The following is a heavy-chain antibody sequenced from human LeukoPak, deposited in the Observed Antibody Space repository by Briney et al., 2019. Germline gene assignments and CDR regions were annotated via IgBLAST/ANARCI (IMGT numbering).Heavy chain of an antibody. Sequence: PGGSLRLSCAASGFTFDDYGMNWVRQAPGKWLEWVSGINWNGGSTGYADSVKGRFTISRDNAKNSLYVQMNSLRAEDTALYYCARRYSGSHGDAFDIWGQGTMVTVSS. CDR1: GFTFDDYG. CDR3: ARRYSGSHGDAFDI. V-gene: IGHV3-20*04. D-gene: IGHD1-26*01. CDR2: INWNGGST. J-gene: IGHJ3*02.